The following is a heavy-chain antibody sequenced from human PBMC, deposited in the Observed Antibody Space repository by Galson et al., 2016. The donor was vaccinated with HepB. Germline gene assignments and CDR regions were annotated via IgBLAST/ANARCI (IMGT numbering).Heavy chain of an antibody. J-gene: IGHJ5*02. CDR1: EFTFSTYG. V-gene: IGHV3-33*01. D-gene: IGHD6-19*01. CDR3: ARMIPLYSSGWYVRGDGWFDP. CDR2: IWHDGSNK. Sequence: SLRLSCAASEFTFSTYGMHWVRQAPGKGLEWVALIWHDGSNKYYADSVKGRFTISRDNPKNTLYLQMNNLRGEDTAVYYCARMIPLYSSGWYVRGDGWFDPWGQGTLVTVSS.